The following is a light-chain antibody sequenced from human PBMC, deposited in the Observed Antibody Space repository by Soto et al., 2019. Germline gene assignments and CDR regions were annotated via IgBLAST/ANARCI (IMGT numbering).Light chain of an antibody. CDR2: GAS. J-gene: IGKJ1*01. CDR3: QQYGSSVT. CDR1: QSVNSNY. V-gene: IGKV3-20*01. Sequence: DIVLTQSPGTRSLSRSQRATLSCRASQSVNSNYLVWYQQNPGQAPGLLIYGASNRATGIPDRFSGSGSGTDFTLTISRLELEDLAVYYFQQYGSSVTCGQGTKVDIK.